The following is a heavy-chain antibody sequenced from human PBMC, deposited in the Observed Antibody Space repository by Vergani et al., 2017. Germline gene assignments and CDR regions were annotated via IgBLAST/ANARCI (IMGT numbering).Heavy chain of an antibody. CDR2: ISSSSSTI. D-gene: IGHD3-10*01. Sequence: QVQLVESGGGLVKPGGSLRLSCAASGFTFSDYYMSWIRQAPGKGLEWVSYISSSSSTIYYADSVKGRFTISRDNAKNSLYLQMNSLRAEDTAVYYCARVASSGSYYVHYGMDVWGQGTTVTVSS. V-gene: IGHV3-11*04. CDR1: GFTFSDYY. J-gene: IGHJ6*02. CDR3: ARVASSGSYYVHYGMDV.